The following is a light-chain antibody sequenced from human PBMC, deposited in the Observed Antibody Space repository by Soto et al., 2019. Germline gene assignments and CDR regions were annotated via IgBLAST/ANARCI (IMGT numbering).Light chain of an antibody. CDR3: SSFTTSSTLV. J-gene: IGLJ1*01. V-gene: IGLV2-14*01. CDR1: SSDVGSFDS. Sequence: QSVLTQPASVSGSPGQQITISCPGTSSDVGSFDSVAWYQHNPGKAPKLMIYDVSNRPSGVSSLFSGSKSGNTASLSISGLQTEDEANYYCSSFTTSSTLVFGTGTKLTVL. CDR2: DVS.